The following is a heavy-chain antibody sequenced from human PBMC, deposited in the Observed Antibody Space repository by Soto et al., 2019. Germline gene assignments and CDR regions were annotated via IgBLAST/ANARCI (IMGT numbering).Heavy chain of an antibody. CDR2: ISYDGSNK. CDR1: GFTFSSYG. Sequence: PGGSLRLSCAASGFTFSSYGMHWVRQAPGKGLEWVAVISYDGSNKYYADPVKGRFTISRDNSKNTLYLQMNSLRAEDTAVYYCAKDCILSEDIVVVVAAWGAFDIWGQGTMVTVSS. CDR3: AKDCILSEDIVVVVAAWGAFDI. V-gene: IGHV3-30*18. D-gene: IGHD2-15*01. J-gene: IGHJ3*02.